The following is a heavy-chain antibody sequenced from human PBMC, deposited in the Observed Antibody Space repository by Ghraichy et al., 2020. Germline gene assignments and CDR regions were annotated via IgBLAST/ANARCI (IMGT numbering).Heavy chain of an antibody. CDR2: INPNSGGT. CDR3: ARDLLMDVWGSYRPPLGP. D-gene: IGHD3-16*02. J-gene: IGHJ5*02. V-gene: IGHV1-2*02. CDR1: GYTFTGYY. Sequence: ASVKVSCKASGYTFTGYYMHWVRQAPGQGLEWMGWINPNSGGTNYAQKFQGRVTMTRDTSISTAYMELSRLRSDDTAVYYCARDLLMDVWGSYRPPLGPWGQGTLVTVSS.